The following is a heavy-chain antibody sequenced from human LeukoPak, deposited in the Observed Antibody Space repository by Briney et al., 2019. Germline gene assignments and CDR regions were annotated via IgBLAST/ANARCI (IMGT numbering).Heavy chain of an antibody. CDR1: GDSFSRFY. Sequence: PSETLSLTCTVSGDSFSRFYWIWIRQPPGKGLEWIGYIHYSGSTNYNPSLKSRVTTSVDTSKKQFSLKLRSVTAADTAVYYCARSVSWGLLVRDDAFDIWGQGTMVTVSS. J-gene: IGHJ3*02. V-gene: IGHV4-59*08. CDR3: ARSVSWGLLVRDDAFDI. D-gene: IGHD2-21*01. CDR2: IHYSGST.